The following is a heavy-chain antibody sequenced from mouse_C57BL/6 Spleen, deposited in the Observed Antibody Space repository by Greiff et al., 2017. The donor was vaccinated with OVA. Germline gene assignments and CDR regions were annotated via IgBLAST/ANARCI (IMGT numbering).Heavy chain of an antibody. D-gene: IGHD2-4*01. CDR1: GFSFNTYA. CDR3: VRLGYDYDYYFDY. V-gene: IGHV10-1*01. Sequence: EVQLVESGGGLVQPKGSLKLSCAASGFSFNTYAMNWVRQAPGQGLEWVARIRSKSNNYATYYADSVKDRFTISRDDSESMLYLQMNNLKTEDTAMYDCVRLGYDYDYYFDYWGQGTTLTVSS. CDR2: IRSKSNNYAT. J-gene: IGHJ2*01.